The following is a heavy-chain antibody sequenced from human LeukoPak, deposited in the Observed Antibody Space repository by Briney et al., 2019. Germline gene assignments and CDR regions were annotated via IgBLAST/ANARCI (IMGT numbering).Heavy chain of an antibody. J-gene: IGHJ4*02. V-gene: IGHV3-23*01. D-gene: IGHD6-6*01. CDR1: GFTFTTYC. Sequence: GESLRLSCAASGFTFTTYCMSWVRQPPGKGLEWVSTISSSGGSTFYAESVKGRFTISRDNNENTLYLQMNSLRVEDTAVYYCARAAQVTGRPNLGGHFDYWGQGTLVTVSS. CDR2: ISSSGGST. CDR3: ARAAQVTGRPNLGGHFDY.